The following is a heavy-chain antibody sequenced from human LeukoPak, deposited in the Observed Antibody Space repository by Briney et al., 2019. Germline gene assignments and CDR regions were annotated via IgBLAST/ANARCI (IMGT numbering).Heavy chain of an antibody. D-gene: IGHD2-15*01. CDR1: GGSISSYY. V-gene: IGHV4-59*01. J-gene: IGHJ4*02. CDR2: IYYSGST. CDR3: ARVYCSGGSCYSDY. Sequence: PSETLSLXCTVSGGSISSYYWSWIRQPPGKGLEWIGYIYYSGSTNYNPSLKSRVTISVDTSKNQFSLELSSVTAADTAVYYCARVYCSGGSCYSDYWGQGTLVTVSS.